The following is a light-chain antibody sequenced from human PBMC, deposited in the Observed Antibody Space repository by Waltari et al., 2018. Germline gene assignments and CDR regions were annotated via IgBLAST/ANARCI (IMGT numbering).Light chain of an antibody. CDR3: QQRNNWPPIT. Sequence: EIVLTQSPATLSFSPGEKTTLSFMARTSVSSHIAWYQHKTGQAPRLPLFDASNRAGGVPARFTGSGSGTDFTLTISSLVPEDFSVYYCQQRNNWPPITFGQGTRLEIK. CDR2: DAS. J-gene: IGKJ5*01. V-gene: IGKV3-11*01. CDR1: TSVSSH.